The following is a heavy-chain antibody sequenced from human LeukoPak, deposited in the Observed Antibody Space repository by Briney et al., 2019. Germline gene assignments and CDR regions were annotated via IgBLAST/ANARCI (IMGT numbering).Heavy chain of an antibody. Sequence: SETLSLTCAVYGGSFSGYYWSWIRQPPGKGLEWIGEINHSGSTNYNPSLKSRVTISVDTSKNQFSLKLSSVTAADTAVYYCACRPRSDSYYAVFDYWGQGTQVTVSS. CDR3: ACRPRSDSYYAVFDY. CDR1: GGSFSGYY. J-gene: IGHJ4*02. CDR2: INHSGST. D-gene: IGHD3-22*01. V-gene: IGHV4-34*01.